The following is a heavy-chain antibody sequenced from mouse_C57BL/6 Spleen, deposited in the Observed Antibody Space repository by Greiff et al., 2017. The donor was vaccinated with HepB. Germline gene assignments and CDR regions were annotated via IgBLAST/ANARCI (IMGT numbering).Heavy chain of an antibody. CDR1: GFSLSTFGMG. CDR3: ARIDTTVVAVNWYFDV. Sequence: QVQLKESGPGILQPSQTLSLTCSFSGFSLSTFGMGVGWIRQPSGKGLEWLAHIWWDDDKYYNPALKSRLTISKDTSKNQVFLKIANVDTADTATYYCARIDTTVVAVNWYFDVWGTGTTVTVSS. CDR2: IWWDDDK. D-gene: IGHD1-1*01. J-gene: IGHJ1*03. V-gene: IGHV8-8*01.